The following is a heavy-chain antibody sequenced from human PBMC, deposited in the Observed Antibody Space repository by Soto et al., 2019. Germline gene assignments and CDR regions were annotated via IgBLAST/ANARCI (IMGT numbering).Heavy chain of an antibody. V-gene: IGHV3-73*01. Sequence: GGSLRLSCAASGFTFSGSAMHWVRQASGKGLEWVGRIRSKVNSYATAYAASVKGRFTISRDDSKNTAYLQMNSLRAEDTAIYYCAKDRYYDFWSGSGRPRNAFDIWGQGTMVTVS. CDR2: IRSKVNSYAT. D-gene: IGHD3-3*01. J-gene: IGHJ3*02. CDR1: GFTFSGSA. CDR3: AKDRYYDFWSGSGRPRNAFDI.